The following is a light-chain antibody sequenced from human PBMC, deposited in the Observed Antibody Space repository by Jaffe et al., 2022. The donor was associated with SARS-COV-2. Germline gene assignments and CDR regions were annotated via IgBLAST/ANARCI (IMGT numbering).Light chain of an antibody. CDR3: GADNYSGTNFV. CDR1: GDYSDYK. CDR2: VGTGGIVG. Sequence: QPVLTQAPSASASLGASVTLTCTLSGDYSDYKVDWYQQRPGKGPRFVMRVGTGGIVGSKGDGIPDRFSVLASGLNRYLTITNIQEEDEGDYYCGADNYSGTNFVFGGGTKVTVL. J-gene: IGLJ2*01. V-gene: IGLV9-49*03.